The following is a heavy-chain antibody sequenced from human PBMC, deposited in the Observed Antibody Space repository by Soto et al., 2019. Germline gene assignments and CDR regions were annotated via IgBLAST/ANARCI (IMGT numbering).Heavy chain of an antibody. CDR1: GYTLTTYY. CDR2: INPTGGST. Sequence: GASVKVSCKASGYTLTTYYMHWVRQAPGQGLEWMGIINPTGGSTTYAQKFQGRVTMTRDTSTSTVYMELSSLKSEDTAVYYCARDPFYSNSWQGEGYYYYYGMDVWGQGTTVTVSS. D-gene: IGHD6-13*01. J-gene: IGHJ6*02. V-gene: IGHV1-46*01. CDR3: ARDPFYSNSWQGEGYYYYYGMDV.